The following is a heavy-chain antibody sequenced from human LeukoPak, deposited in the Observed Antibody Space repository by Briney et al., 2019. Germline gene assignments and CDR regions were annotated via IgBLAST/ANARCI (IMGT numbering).Heavy chain of an antibody. CDR2: IYYSGST. CDR1: GGSISSYY. J-gene: IGHJ4*02. V-gene: IGHV4-59*08. D-gene: IGHD1-7*01. Sequence: SETLSLTCTVSGGSISSYYWSWIRQSPGKGLEWIGYIYYSGSTDYNPSLKSRVTISVDKSEDQFSLNLSSATAADTAVYYCARRRNWNSPYYFDYWGQGTLVTVSS. CDR3: ARRRNWNSPYYFDY.